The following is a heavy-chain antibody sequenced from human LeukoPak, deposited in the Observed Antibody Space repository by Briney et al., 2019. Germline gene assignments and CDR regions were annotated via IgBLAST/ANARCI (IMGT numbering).Heavy chain of an antibody. CDR1: GFTFSSYA. D-gene: IGHD1-1*01. V-gene: IGHV3-30*04. CDR3: VKGLVQTTMSYSVNY. Sequence: GGSLRLSCAASGFTFSSYAMHWVRQAPGKGLEWVAVISYDGSSKYYADSVKGRFTISRDNSKNTLYLQMNSLRAEDTAVYYCVKGLVQTTMSYSVNYWGQGALVTVSS. CDR2: ISYDGSSK. J-gene: IGHJ4*02.